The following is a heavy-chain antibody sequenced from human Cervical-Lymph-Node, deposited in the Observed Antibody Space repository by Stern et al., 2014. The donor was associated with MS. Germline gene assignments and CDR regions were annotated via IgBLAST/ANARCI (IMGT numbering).Heavy chain of an antibody. D-gene: IGHD1-26*01. CDR2: IIPLFGTA. J-gene: IGHJ6*02. V-gene: IGHV1-69*01. Sequence: QVQLVQPGAEVKKPGASVKGSCKAYGGTFSIYALSWVRQAPGQGLEWMGGIIPLFGTANSAQKFQGRVTITADESTSTAYMELSSLRSEDTAVYYCARGELKEGLVRGMDVWGQGTTVPVSS. CDR1: GGTFSIYA. CDR3: ARGELKEGLVRGMDV.